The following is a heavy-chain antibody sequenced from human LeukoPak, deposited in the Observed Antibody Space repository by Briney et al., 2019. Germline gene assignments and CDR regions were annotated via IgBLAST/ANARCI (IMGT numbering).Heavy chain of an antibody. V-gene: IGHV4-34*01. Sequence: PSETLSLTCAVYGGSFSGYYWSWIRQPPGKGLEWIGEINHSGSTNYNPSLKSRVTISVDTSKNQFTLKLSSVTAADTAVYYCARSPPNDEGYYFDYWGQGTLVTVSS. CDR1: GGSFSGYY. CDR3: ARSPPNDEGYYFDY. CDR2: INHSGST. J-gene: IGHJ4*02.